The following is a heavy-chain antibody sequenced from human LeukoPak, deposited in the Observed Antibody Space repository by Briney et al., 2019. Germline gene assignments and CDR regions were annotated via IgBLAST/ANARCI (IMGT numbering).Heavy chain of an antibody. J-gene: IGHJ4*02. V-gene: IGHV3-64D*06. CDR2: ISSNGDST. CDR3: VKGLRYYDSSDTFDH. D-gene: IGHD3-22*01. Sequence: GGSLRLSCSASGFTFSSYAMHWVRQAPGKGLEYVSAISSNGDSTYYADSVKGRFTISRDNSKNTLYLQMSSLRAEDTAVYYCVKGLRYYDSSDTFDHWGQGTLVTVSS. CDR1: GFTFSSYA.